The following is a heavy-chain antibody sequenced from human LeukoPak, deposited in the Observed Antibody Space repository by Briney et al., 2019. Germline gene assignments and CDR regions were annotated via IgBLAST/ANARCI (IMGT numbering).Heavy chain of an antibody. J-gene: IGHJ3*01. Sequence: SQTLSLTCTVSGGSISSATYYWSWIRQPAGKELEWIGRIYGSGSTNYNPSLKSRVTISLDTSKNHFSLKLSSVTAADTAVYYCAGLADSVGATMYTFNVWGQGTMVTVSS. CDR2: IYGSGST. CDR1: GGSISSATYY. V-gene: IGHV4-61*02. CDR3: AGLADSVGATMYTFNV. D-gene: IGHD1-26*01.